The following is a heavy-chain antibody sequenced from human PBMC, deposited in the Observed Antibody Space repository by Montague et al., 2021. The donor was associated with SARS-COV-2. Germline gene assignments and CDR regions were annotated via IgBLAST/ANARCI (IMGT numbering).Heavy chain of an antibody. CDR1: GGSISSNY. V-gene: IGHV4-59*01. D-gene: IGHD1-26*01. CDR3: ARGMGGSYLYYFDY. J-gene: IGHJ4*02. CDR2: IYYSGST. Sequence: SETLSLTCTVSGGSISSNYWCWIRKRPGKGLEWIGYIYYSGSTNYNHSLKSRVTILVDMSKNQFSLKLSSVTAADTAVYYCARGMGGSYLYYFDYWGQGTLVTVSS.